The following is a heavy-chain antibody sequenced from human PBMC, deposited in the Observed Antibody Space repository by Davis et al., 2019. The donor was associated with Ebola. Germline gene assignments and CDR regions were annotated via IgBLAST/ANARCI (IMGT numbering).Heavy chain of an antibody. V-gene: IGHV3-30*18. CDR1: GFTFGSFG. CDR3: AKNTEYPEY. Sequence: PGGSLRLSCAASGFTFGSFGMHWVRQAPGKGLEWIAVISDDASNKYHAVSVRGRFTISRDNSKNTLYLQMNSLRIEDTGIYYCAKNTEYPEYWGQGTLVSVSS. D-gene: IGHD1-14*01. CDR2: ISDDASNK. J-gene: IGHJ4*02.